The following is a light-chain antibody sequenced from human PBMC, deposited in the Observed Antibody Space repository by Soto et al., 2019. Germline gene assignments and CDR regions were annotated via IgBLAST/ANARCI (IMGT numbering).Light chain of an antibody. V-gene: IGLV2-8*01. CDR3: SSYAGSSNYV. J-gene: IGLJ1*01. CDR2: EVT. CDR1: SSDVGGYNY. Sequence: QSALTQPPSASGSPGQSVSVSCTGTSSDVGGYNYVSWYQQHPGKAPRPLIYEVTQRPSGVPDRFSGSKSGNTASLTVSGLQAEDEADYYCSSYAGSSNYVFGTGTKVTVL.